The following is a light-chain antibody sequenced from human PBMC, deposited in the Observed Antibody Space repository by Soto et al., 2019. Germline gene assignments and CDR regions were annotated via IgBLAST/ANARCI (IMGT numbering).Light chain of an antibody. Sequence: QSVLTQPPSASGTPGQRVTISCSGSTSNIGSNTVNWYQQLPGTAPKLLIHSNNQRPSGVPERFSGSKSGTSASLAITGLQAEDEADYYCQAYDYSLTASVFGGGTQLTVL. V-gene: IGLV1-44*01. CDR1: TSNIGSNT. CDR3: QAYDYSLTASV. CDR2: SNN. J-gene: IGLJ3*02.